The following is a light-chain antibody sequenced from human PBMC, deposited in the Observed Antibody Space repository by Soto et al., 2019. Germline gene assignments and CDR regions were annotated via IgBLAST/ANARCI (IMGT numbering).Light chain of an antibody. V-gene: IGKV3-15*01. CDR3: QQYNNWPQT. J-gene: IGKJ1*01. Sequence: EIVMTQSPATLSVSPGERATLSCRASQFINSNLAWYQQKPGQAPRLLIYGTSTRATGIPARFSGSGSGTEFTLTISSLQSEDFAVYNCQQYNNWPQTVGQGTKVEIK. CDR2: GTS. CDR1: QFINSN.